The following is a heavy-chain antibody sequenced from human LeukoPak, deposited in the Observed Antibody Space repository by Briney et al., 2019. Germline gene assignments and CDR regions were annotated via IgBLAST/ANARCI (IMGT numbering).Heavy chain of an antibody. Sequence: GGSLTLSCTASALTFSSLWMAWVRQAPGKGLEWVANIKQYGSLQHYGDSVKGRFTISRDNAKNSLYLQVNKLRARDTSLSYCATSYDSSGCDWGQGTLVTVSS. CDR3: ATSYDSSGCD. J-gene: IGHJ4*02. V-gene: IGHV3-7*03. CDR1: ALTFSSLW. CDR2: IKQYGSLQ. D-gene: IGHD3-22*01.